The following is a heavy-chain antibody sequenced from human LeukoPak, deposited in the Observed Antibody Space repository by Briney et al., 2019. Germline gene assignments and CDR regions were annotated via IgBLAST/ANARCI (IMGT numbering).Heavy chain of an antibody. J-gene: IGHJ4*02. D-gene: IGHD3-10*01. CDR1: GFTFSSYA. V-gene: IGHV3-23*01. Sequence: GGSLRLSCAASGFTFSSYAMSWVRQAPGKGLEWASAISGSGGSTYYADSVKGRFTISRDNSKNTLYLQMNSLRAEDTAVYYCAKDDLWFGDQYYFDYWGQGTLVTVSS. CDR3: AKDDLWFGDQYYFDY. CDR2: ISGSGGST.